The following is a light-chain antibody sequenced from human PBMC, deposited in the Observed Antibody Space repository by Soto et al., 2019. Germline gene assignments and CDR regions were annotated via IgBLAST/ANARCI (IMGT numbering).Light chain of an antibody. CDR2: EVI. V-gene: IGLV2-8*01. CDR1: SSDVGRYNY. J-gene: IGLJ2*01. Sequence: QSALTQAPSASGSPGQSVTISCTGTSSDVGRYNYVSWYQQHPAKAPILIIYEVIKRPSGVPDRFAGSKSGNTASLTVSGLQAEDEADYYCSSYAGNNNLVFGGGTKLTVL. CDR3: SSYAGNNNLV.